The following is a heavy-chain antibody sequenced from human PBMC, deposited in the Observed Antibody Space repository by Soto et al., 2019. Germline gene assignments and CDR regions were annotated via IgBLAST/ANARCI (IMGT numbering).Heavy chain of an antibody. CDR3: AREISAAITWFDP. CDR1: GGSISSGGYY. CDR2: IYYSGST. D-gene: IGHD2-2*01. V-gene: IGHV4-31*01. Sequence: QVQLQESGPGLVKPSQTLSLTCTVSGGSISSGGYYWSWIRQHPGKGLEWIGYIYYSGSTYYNPSIKSPLTISVDTSKNQCAMKLRSVPAADTAVYYCAREISAAITWFDPWGQGNLVTVSS. J-gene: IGHJ5*02.